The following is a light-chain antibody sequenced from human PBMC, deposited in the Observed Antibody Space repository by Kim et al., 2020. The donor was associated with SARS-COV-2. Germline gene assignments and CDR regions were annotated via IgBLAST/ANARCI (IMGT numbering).Light chain of an antibody. CDR2: DAA. CDR3: QQQNKRPPASS. CDR1: HSVGIN. Sequence: PGEGATLSCRDSHSVGINLAWYQQTRGQAPRLLIYDAAIRATGIPDRFSGTGSGTDVTLTIGSLEPEDFAVYYCQQQNKRPPASSFGGGTKVDIK. V-gene: IGKV3-11*01. J-gene: IGKJ4*01.